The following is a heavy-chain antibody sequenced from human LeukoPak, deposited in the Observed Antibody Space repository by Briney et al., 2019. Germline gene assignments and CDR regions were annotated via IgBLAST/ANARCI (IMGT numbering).Heavy chain of an antibody. CDR3: AKEGGSGFFLFAY. D-gene: IGHD3-22*01. CDR1: GFTFSSYA. J-gene: IGHJ4*02. Sequence: PGGSLRLSCAASGFTFSSYAMSWVRQAPGKGLEWGSVISGSGGITYYADSVKCRFTISRYNSKNTLYLQMNSLRAQDTAVYYCAKEGGSGFFLFAYWGQGNLVTVSS. V-gene: IGHV3-23*01. CDR2: ISGSGGIT.